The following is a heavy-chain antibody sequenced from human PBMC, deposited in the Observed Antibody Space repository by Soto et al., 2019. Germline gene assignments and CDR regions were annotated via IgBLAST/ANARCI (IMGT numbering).Heavy chain of an antibody. J-gene: IGHJ4*02. CDR3: ARDFGITGTTEY. CDR2: TRNKANSYTT. V-gene: IGHV3-72*01. D-gene: IGHD1-7*01. CDR1: GFTFSDHY. Sequence: QSGGSLRLSCAASGFTFSDHYMDWVRQAPGKGLEWVGRTRNKANSYTTEYAASVKGRFTISRDDSKNSLYLQMNSLKTEDTAVYYCARDFGITGTTEYWGQGTLVTVSS.